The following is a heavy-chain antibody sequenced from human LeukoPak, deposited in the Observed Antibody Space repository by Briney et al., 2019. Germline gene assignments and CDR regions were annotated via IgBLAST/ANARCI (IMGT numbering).Heavy chain of an antibody. Sequence: SVKVSCKASGYTFTSYGISWVRQAPGQGLEWMGGIIPIFGTANYAQKVQGRVTITTDESTTTAYMELSSLRSEDTAVYYCARARSPSSGYLLRDHNWFDPWGQGTLVTVSS. J-gene: IGHJ5*02. V-gene: IGHV1-69*05. CDR1: GYTFTSYG. CDR3: ARARSPSSGYLLRDHNWFDP. D-gene: IGHD3-22*01. CDR2: IIPIFGTA.